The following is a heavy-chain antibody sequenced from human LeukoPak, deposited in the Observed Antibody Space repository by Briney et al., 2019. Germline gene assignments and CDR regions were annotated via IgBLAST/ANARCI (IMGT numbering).Heavy chain of an antibody. CDR2: ISYDGSNK. Sequence: GGSLRLSCAASGFTFSSYAMHWVRQAPGKGLEWVAVISYDGSNKYYADSVKGRFTISRDNSKNTLHLQMNSLRAEDTAVYYCASLGNSAAYYWGQGTLVTVSS. CDR3: ASLGNSAAYY. CDR1: GFTFSSYA. D-gene: IGHD4-23*01. J-gene: IGHJ4*02. V-gene: IGHV3-30-3*01.